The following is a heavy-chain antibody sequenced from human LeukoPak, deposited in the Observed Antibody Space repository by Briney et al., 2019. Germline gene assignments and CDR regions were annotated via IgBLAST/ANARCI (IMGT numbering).Heavy chain of an antibody. CDR3: ARRGLQGFCSVNSCHSFFDS. V-gene: IGHV3-23*01. D-gene: IGHD4-23*01. Sequence: PGGSLRLSCVASGFTFSHHSISWFRQAPGRALEWFSAFTASGGDTFYAESVEGRFSVSRDDSKSTVFLQMSSLTADDTGIYFCARRGLQGFCSVNSCHSFFDSWGRGTRVIVSS. J-gene: IGHJ5*01. CDR1: GFTFSHHS. CDR2: FTASGGDT.